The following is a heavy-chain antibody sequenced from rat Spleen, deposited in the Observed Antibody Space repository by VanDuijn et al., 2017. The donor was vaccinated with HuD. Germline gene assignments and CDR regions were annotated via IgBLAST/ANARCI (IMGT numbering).Heavy chain of an antibody. CDR2: ISYDGSST. D-gene: IGHD1-2*01. CDR1: GFTFSDYN. Sequence: EVQLVESGGGLVQPGRSLKLSCAASGFTFSDYNMAWVRQAPKQGLEWVATISYDGSSTYYRDSVKGRFTISRDNAKSTLYLQMDSLRSEDTATYYCARHGYSSYGWFAYWGQGTLVTVSS. J-gene: IGHJ3*01. CDR3: ARHGYSSYGWFAY. V-gene: IGHV5-7*01.